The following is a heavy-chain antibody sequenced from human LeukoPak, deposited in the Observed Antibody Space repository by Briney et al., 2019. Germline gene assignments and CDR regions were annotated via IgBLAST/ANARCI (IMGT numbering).Heavy chain of an antibody. CDR3: AREGQDPRGVMSVLYFDY. Sequence: PGGSLRLSCAASGFTFSSYSMNWVRQAPGKGLEWVSYISSSSSTIYYADSVKGRFTISRDNSKNTLYLQMNSLRAEDTAVYYCAREGQDPRGVMSVLYFDYWGQGTLVTVSS. CDR1: GFTFSSYS. V-gene: IGHV3-48*01. D-gene: IGHD3-10*01. CDR2: ISSSSSTI. J-gene: IGHJ4*02.